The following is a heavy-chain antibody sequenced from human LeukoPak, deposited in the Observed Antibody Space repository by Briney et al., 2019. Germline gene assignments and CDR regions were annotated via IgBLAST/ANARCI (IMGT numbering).Heavy chain of an antibody. CDR2: ISYDGSNQ. V-gene: IGHV3-30*18. CDR3: AKADYRGDGYNLRLGY. CDR1: GFTFSSYG. Sequence: PGGSLRLSCAASGFTFSSYGMDWVRRAPGKGLEWVAVISYDGSNQFYADSVKGRFTISRDNSKDTLYLQMNSLRPEDTAVYYCAKADYRGDGYNLRLGYWGQGTLVPVSS. D-gene: IGHD5-24*01. J-gene: IGHJ4*02.